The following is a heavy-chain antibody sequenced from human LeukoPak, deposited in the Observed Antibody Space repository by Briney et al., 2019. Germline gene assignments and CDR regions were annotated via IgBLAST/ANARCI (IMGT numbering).Heavy chain of an antibody. V-gene: IGHV1-69*13. CDR1: GGTFSSYA. Sequence: SVKVSCKASGGTFSSYAISWVRQAPGQGREGMGGIIPIFGTANYAQKFQGRVTITADESTSTAYMELSSLRSEDTAVYYCARNRGHPGGEYYYYYMDVWGKGTTVTVAS. D-gene: IGHD3-16*01. CDR3: ARNRGHPGGEYYYYYMDV. J-gene: IGHJ6*03. CDR2: IIPIFGTA.